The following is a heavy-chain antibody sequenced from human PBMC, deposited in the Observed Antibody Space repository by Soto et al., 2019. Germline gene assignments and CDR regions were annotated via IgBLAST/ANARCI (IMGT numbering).Heavy chain of an antibody. CDR1: GDSISTVDYF. CDR3: ARGRYCLTGRCFPNWFDS. Sequence: PSETLSLTCSVSGDSISTVDYFWAWIRQPPGQALEYIGYIYKSTTTYYNPSFESRVAISLDTSKSQFSLNVTSVTADTAVYFCARGRYCLTGRCFPNWFDSWGQGTLVTVSS. D-gene: IGHD2-15*01. J-gene: IGHJ5*01. CDR2: IYKSTTT. V-gene: IGHV4-30-4*02.